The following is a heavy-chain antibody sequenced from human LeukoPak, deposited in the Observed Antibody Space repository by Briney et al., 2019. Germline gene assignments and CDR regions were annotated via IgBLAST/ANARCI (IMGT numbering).Heavy chain of an antibody. CDR1: GPSFISYG. J-gene: IGHJ4*02. Sequence: GRSLRLSCAPSGPSFISYGMHSVRHPPGNCLGWVALITYDEYYKYYSDSEKGRFTISSATSKTTLYLQMNSLRAEDTAVYYCARDLSPVVRASPMGYWGQGTLVTVSS. CDR2: ITYDEYYK. CDR3: ARDLSPVVRASPMGY. V-gene: IGHV3-30*03. D-gene: IGHD3-10*01.